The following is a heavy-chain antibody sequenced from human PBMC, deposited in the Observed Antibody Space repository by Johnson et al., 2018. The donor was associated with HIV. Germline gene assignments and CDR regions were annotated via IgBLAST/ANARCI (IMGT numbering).Heavy chain of an antibody. Sequence: VQLVESGGGLVQPGGSLRLSCAASGFTVSRNYMSWVRQAPGKGLEWVSVIYSGGSTYYADSVKGRFTISRDNSKNTLYLQMNSLRAEDTAVYYCARVGGLYCSSTSCYKGDAFDIWGQGTMVTVSS. V-gene: IGHV3-66*01. CDR3: ARVGGLYCSSTSCYKGDAFDI. J-gene: IGHJ3*02. CDR1: GFTVSRNY. CDR2: IYSGGST. D-gene: IGHD2-2*02.